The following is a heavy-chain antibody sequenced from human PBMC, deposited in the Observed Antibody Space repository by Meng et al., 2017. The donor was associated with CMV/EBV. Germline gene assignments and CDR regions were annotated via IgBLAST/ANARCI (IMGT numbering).Heavy chain of an antibody. Sequence: GSLRLSCTVSGGSVSSGSYYWCWIRQPPGKGLEWIGYIYYSGSTNYNPSLKSRVTISVDTSKNQFSLKLSSVTAADTAVYYCARASGSLISFDYWGQGTLVTVSS. V-gene: IGHV4-61*01. J-gene: IGHJ4*02. CDR2: IYYSGST. D-gene: IGHD1-26*01. CDR3: ARASGSLISFDY. CDR1: GGSVSSGSYY.